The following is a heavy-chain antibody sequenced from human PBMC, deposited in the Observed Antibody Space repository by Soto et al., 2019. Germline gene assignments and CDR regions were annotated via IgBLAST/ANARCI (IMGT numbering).Heavy chain of an antibody. Sequence: GGSLRLSCAASGFTFSSYAMHWVRQAPGKGLEWVAVISYDGSNKYYADSVKGRFTISRDNSKNTLYLQMNSLRAEDAAVYYCARDLEVGYGSYYFDYWGQGTLVTVSS. CDR2: ISYDGSNK. D-gene: IGHD5-12*01. CDR1: GFTFSSYA. J-gene: IGHJ4*02. V-gene: IGHV3-30-3*01. CDR3: ARDLEVGYGSYYFDY.